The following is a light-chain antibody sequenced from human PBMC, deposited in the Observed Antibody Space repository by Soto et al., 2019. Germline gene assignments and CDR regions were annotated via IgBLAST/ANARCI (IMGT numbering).Light chain of an antibody. Sequence: IVFTQSPGTLSLSPGERATLSCRTSQSVSSNYLAWYQQKPGLAPRLLIYGASSRATGIPDRFSGSGSGTDFTLTISRLEPEHFAVYYCQQYGSSGRTFGQGTKVDIK. CDR3: QQYGSSGRT. CDR1: QSVSSNY. V-gene: IGKV3-20*01. CDR2: GAS. J-gene: IGKJ1*01.